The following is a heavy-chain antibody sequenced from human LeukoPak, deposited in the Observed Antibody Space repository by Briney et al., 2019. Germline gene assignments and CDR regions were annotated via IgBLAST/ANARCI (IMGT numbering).Heavy chain of an antibody. D-gene: IGHD5-18*01. CDR2: ISAYNGNT. J-gene: IGHJ4*02. CDR3: ARDDHVDTAIDY. Sequence: ASVTVSSTASGYTFTIYGISWVRQAPGQGLEWMGWISAYNGNTNYAQKLQGRVTMTTDTSTSTAYMELRSLRSDDTAVYYCARDDHVDTAIDYWGQGTLVTVSS. V-gene: IGHV1-18*01. CDR1: GYTFTIYG.